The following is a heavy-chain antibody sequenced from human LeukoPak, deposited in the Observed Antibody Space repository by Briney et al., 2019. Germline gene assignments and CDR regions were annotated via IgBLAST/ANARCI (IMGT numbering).Heavy chain of an antibody. D-gene: IGHD4-23*01. CDR1: GFTVSSNY. J-gene: IGHJ4*02. V-gene: IGHV3-53*01. CDR2: IYSGGST. Sequence: GGSLRLSCAASGFTVSSNYMSWVRQAPGKGLEWVSVIYSGGSTYYADSVKGRFTISRDNSRNTLYLQMNSLRAEDTAVYYCARLDYGGNVVDYWGQGTLVTVSS. CDR3: ARLDYGGNVVDY.